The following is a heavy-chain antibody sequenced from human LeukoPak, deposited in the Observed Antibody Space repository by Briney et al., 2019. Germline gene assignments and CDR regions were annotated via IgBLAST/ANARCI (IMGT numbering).Heavy chain of an antibody. Sequence: SDTLSLPCTVSGGSINSYYWSCIRQPPGKGLEWIGYISYSGSTKYNPSLKSRVTISLDTSKNQFSLKLSSVTAADTAVYYCARGAPYYYDSSGYLFDYWGQGTLVTVSS. CDR2: ISYSGST. D-gene: IGHD3-22*01. CDR1: GGSINSYY. V-gene: IGHV4-59*07. CDR3: ARGAPYYYDSSGYLFDY. J-gene: IGHJ4*02.